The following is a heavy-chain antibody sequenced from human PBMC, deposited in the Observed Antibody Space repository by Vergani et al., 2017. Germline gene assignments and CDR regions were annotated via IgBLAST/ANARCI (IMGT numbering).Heavy chain of an antibody. V-gene: IGHV4-30-4*01. J-gene: IGHJ3*02. CDR3: ARANSPMVDDAFDI. CDR1: GGSISSGDYY. CDR2: IYYSGST. Sequence: QVQLPESGPGLVKPSETLSLTCTVSGGSISSGDYYWSWIRQPPGKGLEWIGYIYYSGSTYYNPSRKSRVTISVDTSKNQFSLKLSSVTAADTAVYYCARANSPMVDDAFDIWGQGTMVTVSS. D-gene: IGHD2-8*01.